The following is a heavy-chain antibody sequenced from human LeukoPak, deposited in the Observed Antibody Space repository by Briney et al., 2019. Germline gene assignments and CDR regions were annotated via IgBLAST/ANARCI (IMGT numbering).Heavy chain of an antibody. D-gene: IGHD2-2*01. Sequence: GGSLRLSCAASGFTFSSHWMSWVRQAPGKGLEWVANIKQDESEKYYVDSVKGRLTISRDNAENSLYLQMNSLRAEDTAVYYCASPYCSSSSCYFEYWGQGTLVTVSS. J-gene: IGHJ4*02. V-gene: IGHV3-7*01. CDR3: ASPYCSSSSCYFEY. CDR1: GFTFSSHW. CDR2: IKQDESEK.